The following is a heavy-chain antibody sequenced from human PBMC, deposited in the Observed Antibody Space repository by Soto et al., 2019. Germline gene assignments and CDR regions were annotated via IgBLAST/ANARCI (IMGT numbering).Heavy chain of an antibody. CDR1: GFTFSSYS. D-gene: IGHD5-12*01. J-gene: IGHJ3*02. CDR3: ARDRERWLQFDFGGSAFDI. CDR2: ISSSSSYI. V-gene: IGHV3-21*01. Sequence: PGGSLRLSCAASGFTFSSYSMNWVRQAPGKWLEWVSSISSSSSYIYYADSVKGRFTISRDNAKNSLYLQMNSLRAEDTAVYYCARDRERWLQFDFGGSAFDIWGEGXMVTV.